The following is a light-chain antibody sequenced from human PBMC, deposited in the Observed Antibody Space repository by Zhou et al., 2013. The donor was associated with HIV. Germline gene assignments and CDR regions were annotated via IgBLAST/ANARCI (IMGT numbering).Light chain of an antibody. CDR3: LQDYSYPRS. Sequence: AVQITQSPSSLSAVVGDRVIISCRASQAIGNDVGWYQQKPGRAPKLLIYGASSLHSGVPSRFTGSGSGTDFTLTISSLQPEDFATYYCLQDYSYPRSFGQGTKLEIK. CDR1: QAIGND. J-gene: IGKJ2*03. CDR2: GAS. V-gene: IGKV1-6*02.